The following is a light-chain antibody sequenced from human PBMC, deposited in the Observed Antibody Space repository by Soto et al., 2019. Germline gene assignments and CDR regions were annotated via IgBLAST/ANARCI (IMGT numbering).Light chain of an antibody. V-gene: IGKV1-12*01. CDR3: QQAASFPIS. CDR2: TAS. Sequence: IQMNQSPSSVSAAVGDIVTITCRASQGVSTWLAWYQQKPGKAPNLLIYTASSLQSGVPSRFSGSGSGTDFTLTINGLQPEDFATYYCQQAASFPISFGQGIRLEI. J-gene: IGKJ5*01. CDR1: QGVSTW.